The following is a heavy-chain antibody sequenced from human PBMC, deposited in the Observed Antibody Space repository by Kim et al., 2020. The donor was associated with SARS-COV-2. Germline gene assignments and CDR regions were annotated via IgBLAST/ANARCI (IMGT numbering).Heavy chain of an antibody. CDR2: IYPADSDT. CDR1: GYTFTNYW. Sequence: GESLKISREGSGYTFTNYWIGWVRQMPGKGLEWMGIIYPADSDTRYNPSFQVQVTISADKSITTAYLQWSSLKASDTARYYCARGHTVTTEEAGYVYYGM. V-gene: IGHV5-51*01. CDR3: ARGHTVTTEEAGYVYYGM. D-gene: IGHD4-17*01. J-gene: IGHJ6*01.